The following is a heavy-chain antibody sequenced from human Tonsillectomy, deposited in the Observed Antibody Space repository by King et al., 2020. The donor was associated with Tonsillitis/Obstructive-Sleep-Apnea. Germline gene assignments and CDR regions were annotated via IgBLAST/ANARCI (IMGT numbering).Heavy chain of an antibody. J-gene: IGHJ4*02. V-gene: IGHV3-23*01. Sequence: DVQLLESGGGLVQPGGSLRLSCEVSGFTFSDYAMSWDRQAPGKGLEWVSGVSNSGGTTHYADSVKGRFTISRDNSKNSLYLQLKSLRVEGTAVYYCAKGEGGIAVAGSFDYWGQGTLVTVSS. CDR3: AKGEGGIAVAGSFDY. CDR1: GFTFSDYA. D-gene: IGHD6-19*01. CDR2: VSNSGGTT.